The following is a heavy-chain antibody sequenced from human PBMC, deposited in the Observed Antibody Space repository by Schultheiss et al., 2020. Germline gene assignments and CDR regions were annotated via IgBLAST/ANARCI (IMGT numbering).Heavy chain of an antibody. CDR2: INPNSGGT. Sequence: ASVKVSCKASGYTFTGYYMHWVRQAPGQGLEWMGWINPNSGGTNYAQKFQGRVTMTRDMSISTAYMELSRLRSDDTAVYYCARDPEPMITFGGVIAPHYYFDYWGQGTLVTVSS. CDR1: GYTFTGYY. D-gene: IGHD3-16*02. J-gene: IGHJ4*02. V-gene: IGHV1-2*02. CDR3: ARDPEPMITFGGVIAPHYYFDY.